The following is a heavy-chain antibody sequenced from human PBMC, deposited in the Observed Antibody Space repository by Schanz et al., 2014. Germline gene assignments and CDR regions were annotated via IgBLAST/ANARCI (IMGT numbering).Heavy chain of an antibody. CDR1: GFPFSSYA. CDR3: ARDLISSGLYG. V-gene: IGHV3-48*03. D-gene: IGHD6-19*01. J-gene: IGHJ4*02. Sequence: EVQLLESGGGLVQPGGSLRLSCAASGFPFSSYALHWIRQAPGKGLEWVSYISNSGTTIYYADSVKGRFTISRDNAKNSLYRQMNSLRVEDTAVYYCARDLISSGLYGWGQGTLVTVSS. CDR2: ISNSGTTI.